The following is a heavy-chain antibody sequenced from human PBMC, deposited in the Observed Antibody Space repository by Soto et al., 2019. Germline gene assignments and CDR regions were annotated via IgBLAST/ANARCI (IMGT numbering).Heavy chain of an antibody. Sequence: QVQLQESGPGLVKPSGTLSLTCAVSGGSFTSNNWWTWVRQPPGQGLEWIGEIYRTGSTNYNPSLKGRVTISLDKSENQFSLKVTSLTAADPAVYYCASRDPGTSVDYWGQGTLVTVSS. CDR2: IYRTGST. D-gene: IGHD1-7*01. CDR3: ASRDPGTSVDY. CDR1: GGSFTSNNW. J-gene: IGHJ4*02. V-gene: IGHV4-4*02.